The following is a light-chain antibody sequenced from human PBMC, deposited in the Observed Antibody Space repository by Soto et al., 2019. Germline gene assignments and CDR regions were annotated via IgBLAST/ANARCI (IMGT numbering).Light chain of an antibody. CDR3: QQFGSSPGFT. V-gene: IGKV3-20*01. CDR2: AAS. Sequence: EIVLTQSPGTLSLSPGERATLSCRASQSINNRYLAWYQQKPGQAPRLLIYAASSRATGIPDRFSGSGSETDFTLTISRLEPEDFAVYYCQQFGSSPGFTFGPGTKVDIK. J-gene: IGKJ3*01. CDR1: QSINNRY.